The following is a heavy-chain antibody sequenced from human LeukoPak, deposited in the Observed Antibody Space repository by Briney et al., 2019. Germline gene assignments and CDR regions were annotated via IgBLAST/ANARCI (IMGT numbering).Heavy chain of an antibody. D-gene: IGHD2-15*01. J-gene: IGHJ4*02. CDR1: GGSFSGYY. CDR2: INHSGST. CDR3: ARGDCSGGSCYGY. V-gene: IGHV4-34*01. Sequence: PSETLSLTCAVSGGSFSGYYWSWIRQPPGKGLEWIGEINHSGSTNYNPSLKSRVTISVDTSKNQFSLKLSSVTAADTAVYYCARGDCSGGSCYGYWGQGTLVTVSS.